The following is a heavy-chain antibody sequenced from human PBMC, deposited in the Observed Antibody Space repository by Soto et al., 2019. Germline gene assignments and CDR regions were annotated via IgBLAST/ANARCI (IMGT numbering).Heavy chain of an antibody. Sequence: SETLSLTCTVSGGSISSYYWSWIRQPPGKGLEWIGYIYYSGSTNYNPSLKSRVTISVDTSKNQLSLKLNSMTAADTAVYYCARHNYGSGSTYFDYWGQGTLVTVSS. CDR3: ARHNYGSGSTYFDY. V-gene: IGHV4-59*08. D-gene: IGHD3-10*01. J-gene: IGHJ4*02. CDR1: GGSISSYY. CDR2: IYYSGST.